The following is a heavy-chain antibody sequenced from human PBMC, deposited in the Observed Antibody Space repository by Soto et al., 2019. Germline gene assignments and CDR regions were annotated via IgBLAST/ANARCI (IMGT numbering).Heavy chain of an antibody. CDR1: GYPVTAYY. V-gene: IGHV1-2*02. D-gene: IGHD3-3*01. Sequence: QLHLVQSGAVVKKPGASVTVSCSASGYPVTAYYMHWVRQAPGRGLEWMGGINPATGAAKYTQTFQGRVTMARDTSMSTVLMEFSGLTHEDTAVFYCERGGGVGVAGSAAFDMWGQGTLVTVSS. J-gene: IGHJ3*02. CDR2: INPATGAA. CDR3: ERGGGVGVAGSAAFDM.